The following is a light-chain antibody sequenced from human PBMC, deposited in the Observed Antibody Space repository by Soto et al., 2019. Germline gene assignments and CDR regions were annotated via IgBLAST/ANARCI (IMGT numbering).Light chain of an antibody. J-gene: IGLJ2*01. Sequence: QSALTQPPSASGSPGQSVTISCTGTSSDVGGYNYVSWYQQHPGKAPKLMISEVSKRPSGVPDRFSGSKSGNTASLTVSGLQAEAGADYYCSSFAGNNNLVFGGGTKLTVL. CDR3: SSFAGNNNLV. V-gene: IGLV2-8*01. CDR2: EVS. CDR1: SSDVGGYNY.